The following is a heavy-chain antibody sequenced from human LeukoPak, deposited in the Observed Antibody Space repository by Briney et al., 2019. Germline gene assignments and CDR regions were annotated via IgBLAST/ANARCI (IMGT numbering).Heavy chain of an antibody. CDR2: INSDGTDI. CDR3: ARVGYYDSSNYYAYFQH. J-gene: IGHJ1*01. CDR1: GFTFSIYW. V-gene: IGHV3-74*01. Sequence: GGSLRLSCAASGFTFSIYWMHWVRQAPGKGLEWVARINSDGTDISYGDSVKGRFTISRDNAKNTLYLQMNSLRVEDTAVYYCARVGYYDSSNYYAYFQHWGQGTLVTVSS. D-gene: IGHD3-22*01.